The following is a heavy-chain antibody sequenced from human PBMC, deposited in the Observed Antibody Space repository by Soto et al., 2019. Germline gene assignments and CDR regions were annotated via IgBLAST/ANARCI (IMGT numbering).Heavy chain of an antibody. V-gene: IGHV3-23*01. J-gene: IGHJ3*02. Sequence: PGGSLRLSXAASGFTFSSYAMSWVRQAPGKGLEWVSAISGSGGSTYYADSVKGRFTISRDNSKNTLYLQMNSLRAEDTAVYYCAKSSYGSDAFDIWGQGTMVTVSS. CDR2: ISGSGGST. D-gene: IGHD5-18*01. CDR1: GFTFSSYA. CDR3: AKSSYGSDAFDI.